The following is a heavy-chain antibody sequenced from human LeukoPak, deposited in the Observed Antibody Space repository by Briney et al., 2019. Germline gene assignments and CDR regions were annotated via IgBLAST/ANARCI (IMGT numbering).Heavy chain of an antibody. D-gene: IGHD3-22*01. J-gene: IGHJ4*02. CDR3: AREDYYDSGSNDY. V-gene: IGHV4-59*01. CDR2: IYYSGST. CDR1: GGSISSYY. Sequence: SETLSLTCTVSGGSISSYYWSWIRQPPGKGLEWIGYIYYSGSTNYNPSLKSRVTISVDTSKNQFSLKLSSVTAADTAVYYCAREDYYDSGSNDYWGQGTLVTVSS.